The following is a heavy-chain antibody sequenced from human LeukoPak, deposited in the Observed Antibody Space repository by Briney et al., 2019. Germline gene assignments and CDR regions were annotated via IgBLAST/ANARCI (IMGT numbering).Heavy chain of an antibody. D-gene: IGHD2-2*01. J-gene: IGHJ3*02. V-gene: IGHV4-39*01. CDR1: GGSVSSISYF. CDR3: ASGPSGPSTSAFDI. CDR2: IYYSGSA. Sequence: PSETLSLTCGVSGGSVSSISYFWGWIRQPPGKGLQWIGSIYYSGSAYYNPSLQSRVAISVDTSRNQLSLKLTSVTAADTAVYYCASGPSGPSTSAFDIWGRGTMVTVSS.